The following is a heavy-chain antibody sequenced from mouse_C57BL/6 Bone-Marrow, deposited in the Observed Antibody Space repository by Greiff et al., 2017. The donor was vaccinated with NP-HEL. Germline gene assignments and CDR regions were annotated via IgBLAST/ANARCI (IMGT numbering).Heavy chain of an antibody. CDR2: IDPSDSYT. CDR3: ARGRWLDV. Sequence: QVQLQQPGAELVMPGASVKLSCKASGYTFTSYWMHWVKQRPGQGLEWIGEIDPSDSYTNYNQKFKGKSTLTVDKSSSTAYMQLSSLTSEDSAVYYCARGRWLDVWGTGTTVTVSS. D-gene: IGHD2-3*01. V-gene: IGHV1-69*01. CDR1: GYTFTSYW. J-gene: IGHJ1*03.